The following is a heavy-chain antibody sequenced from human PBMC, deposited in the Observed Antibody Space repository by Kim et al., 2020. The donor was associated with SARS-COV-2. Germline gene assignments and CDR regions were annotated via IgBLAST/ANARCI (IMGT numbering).Heavy chain of an antibody. Sequence: YYADSVKGRFTISRDNAKNSLYLQMNSLRDEDTAVYYCARDLLYWDAFDIWGQGTMVTVSS. CDR3: ARDLLYWDAFDI. J-gene: IGHJ3*02. V-gene: IGHV3-48*02. D-gene: IGHD2-8*02.